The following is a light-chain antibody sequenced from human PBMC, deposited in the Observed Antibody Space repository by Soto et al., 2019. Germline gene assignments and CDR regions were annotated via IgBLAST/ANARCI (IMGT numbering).Light chain of an antibody. CDR3: QQRSDWTT. CDR2: DAS. J-gene: IGKJ5*01. CDR1: QSVHSY. Sequence: ETVLTQSPATLSLSPGERATLSCRASQSVHSYLAWYQQKPGQGPRLLIYDASKRATGIPARFSGSGSGTDFTLTISILEPEDFALYYCQQRSDWTTFGPGTRLEIK. V-gene: IGKV3-11*01.